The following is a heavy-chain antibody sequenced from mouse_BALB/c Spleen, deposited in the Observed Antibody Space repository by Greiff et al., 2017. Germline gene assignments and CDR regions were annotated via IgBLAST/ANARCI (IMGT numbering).Heavy chain of an antibody. J-gene: IGHJ4*01. V-gene: IGHV5-17*02. CDR2: ISSGSSTI. CDR3: ARGGITTVVWAMDY. Sequence: EVQVVESGGGLVQPGGSRKLSCAASGFTFSSFGMHWVRQAPEKGLEWVAYISSGSSTIYYADTVKGRFTISRDNPKNTLFLQMTSLRSEDTAMYYCARGGITTVVWAMDYWGQGTSVTVSS. CDR1: GFTFSSFG. D-gene: IGHD1-1*01.